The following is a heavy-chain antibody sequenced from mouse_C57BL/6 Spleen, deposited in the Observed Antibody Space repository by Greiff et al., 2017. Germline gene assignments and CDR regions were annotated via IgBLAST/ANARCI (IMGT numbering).Heavy chain of an antibody. CDR2: IDPSDSYT. CDR1: GYTFTSYW. Sequence: QVQLKQPGAELVRPGTSVKLSCKASGYTFTSYWMHWVKQRPGQGLEWIGVIDPSDSYTNYNQKFKGKATLTVDTSSSTAYMQLSSLTSEDSEVDYCARGTDGYYGAYWGQGTLVTVSA. D-gene: IGHD2-3*01. CDR3: ARGTDGYYGAY. V-gene: IGHV1-59*01. J-gene: IGHJ3*01.